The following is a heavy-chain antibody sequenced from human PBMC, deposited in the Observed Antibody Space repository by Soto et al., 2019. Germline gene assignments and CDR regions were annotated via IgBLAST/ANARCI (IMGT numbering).Heavy chain of an antibody. CDR3: AKDDSLVPGATRGHGVDY. CDR1: GFTFNNYA. J-gene: IGHJ4*02. D-gene: IGHD2-15*01. CDR2: ISGRGANT. V-gene: IGHV3-23*01. Sequence: GGSLRLSCAASGFTFNNYAMSWIRQAPGKGLEWVSTISGRGANTYHANSVTGRFTISRDNSKNTLYLQMNSLSTNDTAVYYCAKDDSLVPGATRGHGVDYWGQGILVTVSS.